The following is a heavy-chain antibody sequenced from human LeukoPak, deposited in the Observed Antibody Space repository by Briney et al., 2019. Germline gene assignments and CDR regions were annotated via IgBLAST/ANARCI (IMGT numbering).Heavy chain of an antibody. J-gene: IGHJ4*02. D-gene: IGHD1-1*01. V-gene: IGHV3-30*02. CDR3: AKSRRLHYYFDS. CDR2: IWSDGSFK. CDR1: GFTFSAYG. Sequence: GGSLRLSCGASGFTFSAYGMHWVRQAPGKGLEWVAFIWSDGSFKYYADSVKGRFTVSRDNSKNTLYLQMDSLRVEDTAFYYCAKSRRLHYYFDSWGQGTLVTVSS.